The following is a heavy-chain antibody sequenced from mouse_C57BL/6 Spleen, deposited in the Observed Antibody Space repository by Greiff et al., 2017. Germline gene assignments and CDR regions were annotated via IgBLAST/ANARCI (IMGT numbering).Heavy chain of an antibody. CDR3: ATSRRIFNWDKGFAY. V-gene: IGHV7-3*01. CDR2: ISNKANGYTT. CDR1: GFTFTDYY. Sequence: EVQVVESGGGLVQPGGSLSLSCAASGFTFTDYYMSWVRQPPGKALEWLGFISNKANGYTTEYSVSVKGRFTISRDNSQSFLYLQKNALRAENSATNYCATSRRIFNWDKGFAYWGQGTLVTVSA. J-gene: IGHJ3*01. D-gene: IGHD4-1*01.